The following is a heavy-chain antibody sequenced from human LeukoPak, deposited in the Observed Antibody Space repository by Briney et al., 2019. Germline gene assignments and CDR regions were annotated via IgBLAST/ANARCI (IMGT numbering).Heavy chain of an antibody. CDR3: GKTTVGYSSGQKPAWPVDY. Sequence: GGSLRLSWEAPGFTFWSHAMDWVRQAPGKGLEWVASIFGSGGSPHYADSVKGRFTISRDNSRNTVYLQINSLRAEDTAVYYCGKTTVGYSSGQKPAWPVDYWGQGTLVTVSS. CDR1: GFTFWSHA. J-gene: IGHJ4*02. D-gene: IGHD5-18*01. CDR2: IFGSGGSP. V-gene: IGHV3-23*01.